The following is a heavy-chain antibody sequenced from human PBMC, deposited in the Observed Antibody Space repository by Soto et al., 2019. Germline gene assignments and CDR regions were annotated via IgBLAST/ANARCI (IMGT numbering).Heavy chain of an antibody. V-gene: IGHV1-3*05. CDR2: INAGNGNT. CDR1: GYTFTSYA. Sequence: QVQLVQSGAEEKKPGASVKVSCKASGYTFTSYAMHWVRQAPGQRLEWMGWINAGNGNTKYSQKLQGRVTITRDTSASTAYMELSSLRSEDMAVYYCARGSGPMIEWHWGQGTLVTVSS. D-gene: IGHD3-22*01. CDR3: ARGSGPMIEWH. J-gene: IGHJ4*02.